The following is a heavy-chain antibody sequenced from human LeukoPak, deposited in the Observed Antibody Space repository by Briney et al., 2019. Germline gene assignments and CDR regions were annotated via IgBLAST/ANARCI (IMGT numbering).Heavy chain of an antibody. CDR2: IWYDGSNK. CDR3: AKGGDFWSGYYSN. D-gene: IGHD3-3*01. Sequence: GGSLRLSCAASGFTFSSYGMHWVRQAPGKGLEWVAVIWYDGSNKYYADSVKGRFTISRDNSKNTLYLQMNSLRAEDTAVYYCAKGGDFWSGYYSNWGQGTLVTVSS. J-gene: IGHJ4*02. V-gene: IGHV3-33*06. CDR1: GFTFSSYG.